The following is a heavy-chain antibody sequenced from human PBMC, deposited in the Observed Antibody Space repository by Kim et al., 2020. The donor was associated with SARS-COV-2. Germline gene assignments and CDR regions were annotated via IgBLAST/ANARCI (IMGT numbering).Heavy chain of an antibody. V-gene: IGHV5-10-1*01. CDR2: IDPSDSYT. CDR3: ARLLLAGRSVD. Sequence: GESLKISCKGSGYIFTNYWINWVRQVPGGGLEWLGRIDPSDSYTDYNPSFQGHVTISTDKSISTAYLQWSSLKASDTAIYYCARLLLAGRSVDWGQGTLVTVSS. D-gene: IGHD3-10*01. CDR1: GYIFTNYW. J-gene: IGHJ1*01.